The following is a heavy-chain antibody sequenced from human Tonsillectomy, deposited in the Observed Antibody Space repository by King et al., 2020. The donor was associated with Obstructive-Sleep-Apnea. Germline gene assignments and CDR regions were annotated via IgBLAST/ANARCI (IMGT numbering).Heavy chain of an antibody. D-gene: IGHD3-16*01. V-gene: IGHV3-49*03. CDR3: ARVMDDYVWGSYYY. J-gene: IGHJ4*02. Sequence: GGGWVQPGRSLRLSCTASGFTFGDYGLSWFRQAPGKGLEWVGFIRSTPYGGTTEYAASVIGRFTISRDDSKSIAYLQMNRLKTEDTAVYYCARVMDDYVWGSYYYWGQGTLVTVSS. CDR1: GFTFGDYG. CDR2: IRSTPYGGTT.